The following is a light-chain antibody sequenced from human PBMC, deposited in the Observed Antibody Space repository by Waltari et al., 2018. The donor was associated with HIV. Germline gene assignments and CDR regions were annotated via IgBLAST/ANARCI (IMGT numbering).Light chain of an antibody. CDR1: QSVSSSY. Sequence: DIVLTQSQGTLSFSPGERATLSCRASQSVSSSYLTWYQQIPGQAPRLLTFGASSRASGIPDRFSGSGSGTDFTLSISRLEPEDFAVYYCQQSGSSVTFGQGTRLEIK. J-gene: IGKJ5*01. CDR2: GAS. CDR3: QQSGSSVT. V-gene: IGKV3-20*01.